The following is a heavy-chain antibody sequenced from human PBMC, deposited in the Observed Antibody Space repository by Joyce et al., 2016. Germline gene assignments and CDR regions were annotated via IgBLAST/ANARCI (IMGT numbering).Heavy chain of an antibody. CDR1: GFTFSAYE. CDR2: IGTAGDP. CDR3: ARERGGGMSAFDI. D-gene: IGHD3-16*01. Sequence: EVQLVEAGGALVQPGGSLRLSCAASGFTFSAYEIHWVRQTKGKGVEWVSAIGTAGDPYYAGSGKGRFTISRENAKSSLFLQMNSLRAEDTAVYYCARERGGGMSAFDIWGQGTMVTVSS. J-gene: IGHJ3*02. V-gene: IGHV3-13*05.